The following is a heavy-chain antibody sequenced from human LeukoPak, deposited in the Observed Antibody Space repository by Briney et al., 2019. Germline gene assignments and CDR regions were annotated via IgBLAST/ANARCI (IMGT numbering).Heavy chain of an antibody. V-gene: IGHV3-23*01. CDR2: INDRGDGT. D-gene: IGHD3-22*01. Sequence: GGSLRLSCAASGFTFSSYAMSWVRQAPGKGLKWVSTINDRGDGTWYADSVKGRFTISRDNSKNTLYLQMNSLRAEDTAVYYCAKDQTPYDSSGYFPNLSLQSGVDYWGQGTLVTVSS. CDR1: GFTFSSYA. CDR3: AKDQTPYDSSGYFPNLSLQSGVDY. J-gene: IGHJ4*02.